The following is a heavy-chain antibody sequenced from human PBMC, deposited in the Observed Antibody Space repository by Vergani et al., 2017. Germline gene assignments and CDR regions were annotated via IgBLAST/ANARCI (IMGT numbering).Heavy chain of an antibody. CDR2: ISSSSSYI. V-gene: IGHV3-21*01. CDR3: AKDYWSSTSCYIDY. D-gene: IGHD2-2*02. CDR1: GFTFSSYS. J-gene: IGHJ4*02. Sequence: EVQLVESGGGLVKPGGSLRLSCAASGFTFSSYSMNWVRQAPGKGLEWVSSISSSSSYIYYADSVKGRFTISRDNAKNSLYLQMNSLSTEDTSVYYCAKDYWSSTSCYIDYWGQGTLVTVSS.